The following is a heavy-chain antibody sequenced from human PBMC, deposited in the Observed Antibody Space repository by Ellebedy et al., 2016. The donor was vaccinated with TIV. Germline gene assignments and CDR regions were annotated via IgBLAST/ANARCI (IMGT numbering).Heavy chain of an antibody. CDR3: ARGNFQDVDLDHWYFDL. CDR1: GGSFSGHS. J-gene: IGHJ2*01. CDR2: INHRGST. Sequence: SETLSLTCAVYGGSFSGHSWSWVRQPPGKGLEWIGEINHRGSTSYNRSLRSRVTISIDPSKHQFSLRLSAVTAADTAVYYCARGNFQDVDLDHWYFDLWGRGTLVTVS. V-gene: IGHV4-34*01. D-gene: IGHD1-20*01.